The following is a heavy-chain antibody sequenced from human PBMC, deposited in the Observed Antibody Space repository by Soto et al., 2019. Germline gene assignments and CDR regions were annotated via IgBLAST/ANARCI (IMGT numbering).Heavy chain of an antibody. Sequence: QVQLVQSGAEVKKPGASVKVSCKASGYTFNSYYIHWVRQAPGQGLEWMGWINPNSDVTGYAQSFQGRATMTRDMSMTTAYMDLTRLRSDDTAVYYCVRVGLNRNYDFDFWGQGTLITVSS. CDR1: GYTFNSYY. D-gene: IGHD3-16*01. CDR2: INPNSDVT. J-gene: IGHJ4*02. V-gene: IGHV1-2*02. CDR3: VRVGLNRNYDFDF.